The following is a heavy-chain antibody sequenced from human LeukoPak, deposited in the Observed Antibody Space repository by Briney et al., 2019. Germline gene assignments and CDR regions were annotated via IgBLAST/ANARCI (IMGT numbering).Heavy chain of an antibody. V-gene: IGHV4-34*01. CDR2: INHSGST. D-gene: IGHD1-14*01. CDR3: ARGSRRPRYYYYYYMDV. Sequence: SETLSLTCAVYGGSFSGYYWSWIRQPPGKGLEWIGEINHSGSTNYNPSLKSRVTISVDTSKNQFSLKLSSVTAADTAVYYCARGSRRPRYYYYYYMDVWGKGTTVTVSS. J-gene: IGHJ6*03. CDR1: GGSFSGYY.